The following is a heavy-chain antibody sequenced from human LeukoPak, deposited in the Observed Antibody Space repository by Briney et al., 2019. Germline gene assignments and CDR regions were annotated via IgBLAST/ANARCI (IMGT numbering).Heavy chain of an antibody. CDR1: GFTFSSYT. V-gene: IGHV3-21*01. J-gene: IGHJ4*02. Sequence: GGSLRLSCAASGFTFSSYTMNWVRQDPGKGLEWVSSISGSSRHKYYADSVKGRFTISRDNAKNSLYLQMNSLRAEDTAVYYCARTANFAAGYYIDYWGQGTLVTVSS. CDR2: ISGSSRHK. D-gene: IGHD6-13*01. CDR3: ARTANFAAGYYIDY.